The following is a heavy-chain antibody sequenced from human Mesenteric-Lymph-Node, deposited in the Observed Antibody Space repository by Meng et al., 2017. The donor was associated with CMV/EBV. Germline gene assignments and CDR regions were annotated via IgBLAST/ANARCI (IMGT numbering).Heavy chain of an antibody. V-gene: IGHV1-69*10. D-gene: IGHD2-2*01. CDR1: GGTFSSYA. CDR3: AMTIVVVPAARYYYYGMDV. J-gene: IGHJ6*02. Sequence: SVKVSCKASGGTFSSYAISWVRQAPGQGLEWMGGIIPILGIANYAQKFQGRVTITADKSTSTAYMELSSLRSEDTAVYYCAMTIVVVPAARYYYYGMDVWGQGTTVTVSS. CDR2: IIPILGIA.